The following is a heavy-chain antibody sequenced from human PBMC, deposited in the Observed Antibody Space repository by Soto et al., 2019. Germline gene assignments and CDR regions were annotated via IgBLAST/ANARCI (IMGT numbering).Heavy chain of an antibody. J-gene: IGHJ4*02. V-gene: IGHV1-69*01. CDR2: IVPIFGTF. D-gene: IGHD7-27*01. Sequence: QVHLVQSAAEVKKPGSSVWVSCTVSGGTFGRNTIVWVRQAPEQGLECMGHIVPIFGTFKYAQKFQGRVTFTADESTTTAYMDLSSLTSEDTAVYFCARDLNWALDYWGQGTLVTVSS. CDR3: ARDLNWALDY. CDR1: GGTFGRNT.